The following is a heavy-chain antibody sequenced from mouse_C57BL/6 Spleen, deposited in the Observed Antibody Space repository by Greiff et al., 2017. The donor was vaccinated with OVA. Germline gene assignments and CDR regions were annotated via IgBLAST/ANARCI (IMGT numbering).Heavy chain of an antibody. J-gene: IGHJ1*03. D-gene: IGHD5-1*01. CDR1: GFTFSSYA. Sequence: EVNLVESGGGLVKPGGSLKLSCAASGFTFSSYAMSWVRQTPEKRLEWVATISDGGSYTYYPDNVKGRFTISRDNAKNNLYLQMSHLKSEDTAMYYCAREEVYQGYFDVWGTGTTVTVSS. CDR2: ISDGGSYT. CDR3: AREEVYQGYFDV. V-gene: IGHV5-4*01.